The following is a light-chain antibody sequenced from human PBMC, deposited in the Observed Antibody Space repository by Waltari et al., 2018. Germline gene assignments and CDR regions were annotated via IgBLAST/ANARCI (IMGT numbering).Light chain of an antibody. Sequence: QSVLTQPPSTSGTPGQRVSISCSGSSSNIGSSYVYWYQHLPRTAPKLLIRRNNQRPSGVPDRFSGSRSGTAASLDISGLRSDDEGDYYCAAWDDNMSVVVFGGGTTLTVL. CDR2: RNN. J-gene: IGLJ2*01. V-gene: IGLV1-47*01. CDR3: AAWDDNMSVVV. CDR1: SSNIGSSY.